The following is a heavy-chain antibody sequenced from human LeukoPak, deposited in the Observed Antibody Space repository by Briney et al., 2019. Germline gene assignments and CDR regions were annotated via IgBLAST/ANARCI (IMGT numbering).Heavy chain of an antibody. CDR2: IYYSGST. J-gene: IGHJ6*03. CDR1: GGSISSGDYY. Sequence: SQTLSLTCTVSGGSISSGDYYWSWIRQPPGKGLEWIGYIYYSGSTNYNPSLKSRVTISVDTSKNQFSLKLSSVTAADTAVYYCARGFGGTSFYYYYYMDVWGKGTTVTVSS. D-gene: IGHD2-2*01. V-gene: IGHV4-61*08. CDR3: ARGFGGTSFYYYYYMDV.